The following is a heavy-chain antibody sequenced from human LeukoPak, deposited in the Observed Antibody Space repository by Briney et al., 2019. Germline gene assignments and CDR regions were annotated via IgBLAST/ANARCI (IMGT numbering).Heavy chain of an antibody. V-gene: IGHV4-39*01. J-gene: IGHJ2*01. CDR2: IYYSGST. CDR1: GGSISSSSYY. D-gene: IGHD3-16*01. Sequence: SETLSLTCTVSGGSISSSSYYWGWIRQPPGKGLEWIESIYYSGSTYYNPSLKSRVTISVDTSKNQFSLKLSSVTAADTAVYYCARPPYDYVWGSYPSDWYFDLWGRGTLVTVSS. CDR3: ARPPYDYVWGSYPSDWYFDL.